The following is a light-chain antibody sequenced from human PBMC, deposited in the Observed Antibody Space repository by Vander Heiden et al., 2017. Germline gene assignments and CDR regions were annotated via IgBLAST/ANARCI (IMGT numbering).Light chain of an antibody. CDR3: QHDYSFPRT. CDR1: QSLFMNHPTKNY. V-gene: IGKV4-1*01. CDR2: WAS. Sequence: PLAVSLGEEATIICKSSQSLFMNHPTKNYLAWFQKKPGQPPKLLFYWASTRESGVPYRFSASGSGTDFTLTISSLQAEDFAVYYCQHDYSFPRTFGQGTKVEIK. J-gene: IGKJ1*01.